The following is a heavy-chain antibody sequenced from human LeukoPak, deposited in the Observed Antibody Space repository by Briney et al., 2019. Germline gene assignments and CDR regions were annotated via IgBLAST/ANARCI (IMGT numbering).Heavy chain of an antibody. J-gene: IGHJ4*02. Sequence: PSETLSLTCTVSGDSISSGGYFWSWIRQPPGKGLEWIGYIDYSENAYYNPSHSSRVTMSVDRSKNQVSLKITSVTAADTAIYYCARDGYNSAPFDYWGPGTLVTVSS. D-gene: IGHD5-24*01. V-gene: IGHV4-30-2*01. CDR2: IDYSENA. CDR3: ARDGYNSAPFDY. CDR1: GDSISSGGYF.